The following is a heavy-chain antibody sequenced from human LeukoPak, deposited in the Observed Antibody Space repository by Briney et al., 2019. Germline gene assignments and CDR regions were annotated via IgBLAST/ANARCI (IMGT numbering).Heavy chain of an antibody. D-gene: IGHD2-15*01. V-gene: IGHV4-34*01. CDR2: INHSGST. CDR1: GGSFSGYY. Sequence: SETLSLTCAVYGGSFSGYYWSWIRQPPGKGLEWIGEINHSGSTNYNPSLKSRVTISVDTSKNQFSLKLSSVAAADTAVYYCARRRRSGGSSPYYGMDVWGQGTTVTVSS. J-gene: IGHJ6*02. CDR3: ARRRRSGGSSPYYGMDV.